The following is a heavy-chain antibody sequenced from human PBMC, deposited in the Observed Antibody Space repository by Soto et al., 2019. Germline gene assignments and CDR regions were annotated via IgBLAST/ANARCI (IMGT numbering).Heavy chain of an antibody. CDR3: ARVGYYYASGSYYYY. CDR2: INHSGST. J-gene: IGHJ4*02. V-gene: IGHV4-34*01. D-gene: IGHD3-10*01. CDR1: GGSFSGYY. Sequence: PSETLSLTCAVYGGSFSGYYWSWIRQPPGKGLEWIGEINHSGSTNYNPSLKSRVTISVDTSKNQFSLKLSSVTAADTAVYYCARVGYYYASGSYYYYWGQGTLVTVSS.